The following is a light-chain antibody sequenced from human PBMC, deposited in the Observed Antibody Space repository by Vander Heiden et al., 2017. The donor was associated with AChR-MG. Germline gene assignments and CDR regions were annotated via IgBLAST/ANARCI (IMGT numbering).Light chain of an antibody. CDR2: WAS. CDR3: QQCYDLPYT. J-gene: IGKJ2*01. CDR1: QSIYYSSNNKNY. Sequence: IVMTQSPDSLTVSLGARATINCTPTQSIYYSSNNKNYQSWYKQKPGQAPGLLISWASTRESGVPDRFSGSGSGTDFNITISSLQAADVAVYYCQQCYDLPYTFGQGTKVEMK. V-gene: IGKV4-1*01.